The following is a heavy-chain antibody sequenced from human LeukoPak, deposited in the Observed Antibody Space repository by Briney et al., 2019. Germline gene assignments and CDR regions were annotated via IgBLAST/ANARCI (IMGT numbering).Heavy chain of an antibody. D-gene: IGHD3-10*01. CDR1: GFSFSSYE. Sequence: GGSLRLSCAASGFSFSSYEMNWVRQAPGKGLEWVSYISASGTTIYYADSVKGRFTISRDNAEKSLYLQLNSLRAEDTAVYYCARVGYYGSGSSSEAFDHWGQGTLVTVSS. CDR2: ISASGTTI. V-gene: IGHV3-48*03. CDR3: ARVGYYGSGSSSEAFDH. J-gene: IGHJ4*02.